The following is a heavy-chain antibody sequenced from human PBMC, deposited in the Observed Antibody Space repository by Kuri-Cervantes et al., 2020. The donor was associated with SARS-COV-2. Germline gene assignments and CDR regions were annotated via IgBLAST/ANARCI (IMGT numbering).Heavy chain of an antibody. CDR1: GFIFSDYA. Sequence: GESLKISCEASGFIFSDYAIDWVRQAPGKGLDWVAIISYDGRNTKFADSVKGRFTISRDNSKNVVYLQMNSLRIEDTAEYFCARDPWRVAISGWKRPFDYWGQGTLVTVSS. D-gene: IGHD6-19*01. J-gene: IGHJ4*02. CDR3: ARDPWRVAISGWKRPFDY. V-gene: IGHV3-30*14. CDR2: ISYDGRNT.